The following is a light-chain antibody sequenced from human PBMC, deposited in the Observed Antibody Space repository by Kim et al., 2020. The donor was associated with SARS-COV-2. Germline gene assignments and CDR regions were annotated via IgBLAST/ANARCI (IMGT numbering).Light chain of an antibody. CDR3: NSRDSNDNVV. V-gene: IGLV3-19*01. CDR2: GKN. CDR1: RLRSYY. Sequence: ALGQTVRITCQGDRLRSYYATWYQQKPGQAPILVIYGKNNRPSGIPDRFSGSSSGNTASLTITGTQAGDEADYYCNSRDSNDNVVFGGGTQLTVL. J-gene: IGLJ2*01.